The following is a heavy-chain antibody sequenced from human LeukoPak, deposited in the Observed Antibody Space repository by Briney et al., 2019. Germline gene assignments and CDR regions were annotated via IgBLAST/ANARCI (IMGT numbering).Heavy chain of an antibody. Sequence: GASVKVSCKASGGTFSSYAISWVRQAPGPGLEWMGGIIPIFGTANYAQKFQGRVTITTDESTSTAYMELSSLRSEDTAVYYCARGPLPGYCSGGSCYYNWFDPWGQGTLVTVSS. CDR2: IIPIFGTA. D-gene: IGHD2-15*01. CDR1: GGTFSSYA. CDR3: ARGPLPGYCSGGSCYYNWFDP. J-gene: IGHJ5*02. V-gene: IGHV1-69*05.